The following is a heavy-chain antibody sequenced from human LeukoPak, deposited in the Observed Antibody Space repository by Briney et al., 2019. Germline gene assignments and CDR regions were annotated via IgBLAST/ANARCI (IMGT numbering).Heavy chain of an antibody. CDR3: ARVLIVVVPAAALDAFDI. CDR2: INPNSGGT. CDR1: GYTFTGYY. J-gene: IGHJ3*02. D-gene: IGHD2-2*01. Sequence: ASVKVSCKASGYTFTGYYMHWVRQAPGQGLEWMGWINPNSGGTNYAQKFQGRVTMTRDTSISTAYMELSRLRSDDTAVYYCARVLIVVVPAAALDAFDIWGQGTMVTVSS. V-gene: IGHV1-2*02.